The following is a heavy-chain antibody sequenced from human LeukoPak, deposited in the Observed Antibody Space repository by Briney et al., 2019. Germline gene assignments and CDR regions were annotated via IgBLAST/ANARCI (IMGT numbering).Heavy chain of an antibody. CDR3: ARRGYFDY. V-gene: IGHV3-48*03. CDR2: ISNSGSTI. CDR1: GFTFSDYE. J-gene: IGHJ4*02. Sequence: GGSLRLSCAASGFTFSDYEMNWIRQAPGKGLEWVSYISNSGSTIYYADSVKGRFTISRDNAKNSLYLQLNSLRAEDTALYYCARRGYFDYWGQGTLVTVS.